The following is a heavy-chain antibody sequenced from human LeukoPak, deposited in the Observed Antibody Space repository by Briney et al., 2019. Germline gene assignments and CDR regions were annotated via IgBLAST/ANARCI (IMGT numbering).Heavy chain of an antibody. J-gene: IGHJ6*03. V-gene: IGHV1-24*01. D-gene: IGHD1-26*01. CDR1: GYTFSGLT. CDR3: ARRSGSSRLGYMDV. Sequence: ASVKVSCKVSGYTFSGLTKHWVRQAPGKGLEWMGGFDPEDGERIYAEKFQGRVTITRNTSISTAYMELSSLRSEDTAVYYCARRSGSSRLGYMDVWGKGTTVTVSS. CDR2: FDPEDGER.